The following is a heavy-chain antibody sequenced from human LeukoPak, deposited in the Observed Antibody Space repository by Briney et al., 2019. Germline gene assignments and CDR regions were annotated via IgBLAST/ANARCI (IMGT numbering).Heavy chain of an antibody. CDR3: ARMHGSGTYNWDAFDI. V-gene: IGHV1-2*02. CDR2: INPNSGDT. J-gene: IGHJ3*02. CDR1: GYTFTGYY. D-gene: IGHD1-26*01. Sequence: ASVKVSCKASGYTFTGYYMHLVRQAPGQGLEWMGWINPNSGDTNSAQKFQGRVTMTGDTSISTAYMELNKLKSDDTAVYYCARMHGSGTYNWDAFDIWGQGTMVTVSS.